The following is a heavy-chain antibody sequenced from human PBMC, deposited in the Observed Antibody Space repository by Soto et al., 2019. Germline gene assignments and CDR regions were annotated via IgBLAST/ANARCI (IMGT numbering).Heavy chain of an antibody. CDR3: ARNRTF. J-gene: IGHJ4*02. V-gene: IGHV3-7*03. CDR2: IKQDGSEK. Sequence: GGSLRLSCAASGFTFSSCWMSWVRQAPGKGLEWVANIKQDGSEKYYVDSVKGRFTISRDNAKNSLYLQMNSLRAEDTAVYYCARNRTFRGQGTPVTVSS. CDR1: GFTFSSCW.